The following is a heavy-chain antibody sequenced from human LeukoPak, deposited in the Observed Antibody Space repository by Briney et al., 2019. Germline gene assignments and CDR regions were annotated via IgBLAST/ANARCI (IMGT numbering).Heavy chain of an antibody. J-gene: IGHJ4*02. Sequence: GGLLRLSCAAPGFTFSSYWMHWVRQAPGKGLVWVSRINSDASITTYADSVRGRFTISRDNAKSNLYLQMNSLRAEDTVVYYCASSTQISKYADYWGQGAPVTVSS. V-gene: IGHV3-74*01. CDR2: INSDASIT. CDR3: ASSTQISKYADY. D-gene: IGHD2-2*01. CDR1: GFTFSSYW.